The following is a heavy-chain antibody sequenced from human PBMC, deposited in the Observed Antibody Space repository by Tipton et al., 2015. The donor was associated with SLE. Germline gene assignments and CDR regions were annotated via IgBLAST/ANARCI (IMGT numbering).Heavy chain of an antibody. CDR2: IYYSGST. J-gene: IGHJ3*02. CDR3: ARAPYRNAWYGAFDI. D-gene: IGHD6-19*01. V-gene: IGHV4-59*12. Sequence: TLSLTCTVSGGSISNYYWSWIRQPPGKGLEWIGYIYYSGSTNYNPSLKSRVTISVDTSKNQFSLKLSSVTAADTGVIYCARAPYRNAWYGAFDIWGQGTAVTVSS. CDR1: GGSISNYY.